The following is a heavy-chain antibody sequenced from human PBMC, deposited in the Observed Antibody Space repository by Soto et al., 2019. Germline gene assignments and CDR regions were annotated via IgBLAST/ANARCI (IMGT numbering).Heavy chain of an antibody. J-gene: IGHJ6*02. CDR2: ISYDGTNK. CDR3: AKDLQSYGDYDYYCYGMDV. V-gene: IGHV3-30*18. CDR1: GFTFSTYG. Sequence: VQLVESGGGEVQLGRSLTISCAASGFTFSTYGMHWVRQTPGKGLEWVAVISYDGTNKFYSDSVKGRFTISRDNFKNTLTLQMNSLRADDTAVYSCAKDLQSYGDYDYYCYGMDVWGLGTRVTVSS. D-gene: IGHD4-17*01.